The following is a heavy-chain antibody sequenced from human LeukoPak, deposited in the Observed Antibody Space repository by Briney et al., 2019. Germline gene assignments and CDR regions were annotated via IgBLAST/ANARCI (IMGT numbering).Heavy chain of an antibody. CDR3: ASQKPYYYDSSGLDAFDI. CDR2: IYHSGST. J-gene: IGHJ3*02. D-gene: IGHD3-22*01. Sequence: PSETLSLTCTVSGYSISSGYYWGWIRQPPGKGPEWIGSIYHSGSTYYNPSLKSRVTISVDTSKNQFSLKLSSVTAADTAVYYRASQKPYYYDSSGLDAFDIWGQGTMVTVSS. CDR1: GYSISSGYY. V-gene: IGHV4-38-2*02.